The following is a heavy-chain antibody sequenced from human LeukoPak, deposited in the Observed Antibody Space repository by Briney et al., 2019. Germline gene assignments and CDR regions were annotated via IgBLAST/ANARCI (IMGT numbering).Heavy chain of an antibody. CDR3: ARDMTDIGISSYPDAFKI. J-gene: IGHJ3*02. Sequence: GRSLRLSCAASGFTFSSYAMHWVRQAPGKGLEWVAVISYDGSNKYYADSVKGRFTISRDNSKNTLYLQMNSLRAEDTAVYYCARDMTDIGISSYPDAFKIWGQGTMVTVSS. CDR1: GFTFSSYA. CDR2: ISYDGSNK. V-gene: IGHV3-30*04. D-gene: IGHD5-12*01.